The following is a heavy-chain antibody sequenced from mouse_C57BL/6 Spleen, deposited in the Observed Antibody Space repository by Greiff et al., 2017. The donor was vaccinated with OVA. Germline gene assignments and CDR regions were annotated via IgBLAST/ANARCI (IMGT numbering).Heavy chain of an antibody. CDR2: ISSGGSYS. CDR1: GFTFSSYG. V-gene: IGHV5-6*01. CDR3: ARLDEYDGDYAMDY. J-gene: IGHJ4*01. Sequence: EVKLVESGGDLVKPGGSLKLSCAASGFTFSSYGMSWVRQTPAKRLEWVATISSGGSYSYYPDSVKGRFTISRDNAKNTLYLEMSNLKSEETAMYYCARLDEYDGDYAMDYWGQGTSVTVSS. D-gene: IGHD2-4*01.